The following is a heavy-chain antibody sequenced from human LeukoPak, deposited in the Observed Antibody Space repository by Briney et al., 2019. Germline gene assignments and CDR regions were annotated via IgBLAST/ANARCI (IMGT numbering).Heavy chain of an antibody. J-gene: IGHJ4*02. CDR2: MYHSGDT. D-gene: IGHD2-15*01. Sequence: SQTLSLTCTVSGYSVSSGYYWGWIRPSPGKGLEWIGSMYHSGDTYSNPSLKSRVTISVDTSKNQLSLRLSSVTAADTAVYYCARRNDATGDYFDSGGQGTLVTVST. V-gene: IGHV4-38-2*02. CDR1: GYSVSSGYY. CDR3: ARRNDATGDYFDS.